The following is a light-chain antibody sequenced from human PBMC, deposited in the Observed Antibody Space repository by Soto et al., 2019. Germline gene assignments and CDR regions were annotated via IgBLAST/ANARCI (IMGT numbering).Light chain of an antibody. V-gene: IGLV2-14*03. CDR2: DVS. J-gene: IGLJ1*01. CDR1: SSDVGGYNF. Sequence: QSALTQPASVSGSPGQSITISCTGTSSDVGGYNFVSWYQQHPGEAPKLVMFDVSNRPSGISSRFSGSKSGNTASLTISGLQAEDEAVYYCSSYTSSTTVYVFGAGTTLTV. CDR3: SSYTSSTTVYV.